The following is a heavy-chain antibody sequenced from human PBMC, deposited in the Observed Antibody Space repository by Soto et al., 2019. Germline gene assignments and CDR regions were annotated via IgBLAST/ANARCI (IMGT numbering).Heavy chain of an antibody. CDR3: AKDMGSGYGYTMDV. D-gene: IGHD5-12*01. CDR1: GFTFDDYA. J-gene: IGHJ6*02. V-gene: IGHV3-9*01. CDR2: ISWNSGSM. Sequence: EVQVVESGGGLVPPGRSLRLSCAASGFTFDDYAIHWVRQAPGKGLEWVSGISWNSGSMAYADSVKGRFTISRDNAKNSLYLQMNSLRAEDTALYYCAKDMGSGYGYTMDVWGQGTTVTVSS.